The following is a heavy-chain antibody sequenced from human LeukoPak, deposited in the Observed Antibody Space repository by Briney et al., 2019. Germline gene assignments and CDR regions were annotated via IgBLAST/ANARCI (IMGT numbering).Heavy chain of an antibody. Sequence: ASVKVSCKASGYTFTSDDINWVRQATGQGLEWMGWMNPNRGNTGYAQKFRGRVTITRNTSISTAYMELSSLRSEDTAVYYCARGLGRGPHRLRITLFGVVTPSYYYYYMDVWGKGTTVTVSS. J-gene: IGHJ6*03. CDR2: MNPNRGNT. D-gene: IGHD3-3*01. CDR1: GYTFTSDD. CDR3: ARGLGRGPHRLRITLFGVVTPSYYYYYMDV. V-gene: IGHV1-8*03.